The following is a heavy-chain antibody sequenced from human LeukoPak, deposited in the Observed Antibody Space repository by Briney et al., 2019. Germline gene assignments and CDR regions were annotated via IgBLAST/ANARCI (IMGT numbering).Heavy chain of an antibody. Sequence: AASVKVSCKASGYTFTSYDINWVRQATGQGLEWMGWMNPNSGNTGYAQKFQGRVTMTRDTSISTAYMELSRLRSDDTAVYYCARGYSGSYYDFQHWGQGTLVTVSS. CDR1: GYTFTSYD. V-gene: IGHV1-8*02. D-gene: IGHD1-26*01. J-gene: IGHJ1*01. CDR2: MNPNSGNT. CDR3: ARGYSGSYYDFQH.